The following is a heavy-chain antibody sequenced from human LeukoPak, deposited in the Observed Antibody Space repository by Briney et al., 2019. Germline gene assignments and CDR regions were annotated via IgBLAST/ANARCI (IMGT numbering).Heavy chain of an antibody. V-gene: IGHV4-39*07. Sequence: KPSETLSLTCTVSGGSISSSSYYWGWIRQPPGKGLEWIGSIYYSGSTNYNPSLKSRVTMSVDTSKNQFSLKLSSVTAADTAVYYCARDGPAEKRDAFDIWGQGTMVTVSS. CDR2: IYYSGST. J-gene: IGHJ3*02. D-gene: IGHD2-2*01. CDR3: ARDGPAEKRDAFDI. CDR1: GGSISSSSYY.